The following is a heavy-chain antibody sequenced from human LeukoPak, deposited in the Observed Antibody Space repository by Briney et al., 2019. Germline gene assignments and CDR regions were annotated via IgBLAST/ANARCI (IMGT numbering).Heavy chain of an antibody. CDR1: GYTFTSYD. D-gene: IGHD3-10*01. V-gene: IGHV1-24*01. CDR2: FDPEDGET. Sequence: ASVKVSCKASGYTFTSYDINWVRQATGQGLEWMGGFDPEDGETIYAQKFQGRVTMTEDTSTDTAYMELSSLRSEDTAVYYCATDGLGFGELSYWGQGTLVTVSS. CDR3: ATDGLGFGELSY. J-gene: IGHJ4*02.